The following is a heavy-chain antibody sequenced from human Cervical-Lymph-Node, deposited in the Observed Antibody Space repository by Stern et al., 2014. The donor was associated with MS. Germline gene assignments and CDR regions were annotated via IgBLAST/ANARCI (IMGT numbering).Heavy chain of an antibody. Sequence: EVHLVESGAEVKEPGESLKISCKVSGYIFTNNWIGWVRQMSGKGLEWMAIIKPTDSEIRYSPSFQGQVTISVDKSITTAYLQWSSLKASDTAMYYCARLYGGSWGDAFDIWGQGTVITVSS. V-gene: IGHV5-51*01. CDR1: GYIFTNNW. CDR3: ARLYGGSWGDAFDI. J-gene: IGHJ3*02. CDR2: IKPTDSEI. D-gene: IGHD2-15*01.